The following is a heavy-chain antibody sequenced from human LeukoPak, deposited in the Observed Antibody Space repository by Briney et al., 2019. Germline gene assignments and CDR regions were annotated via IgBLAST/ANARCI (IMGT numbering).Heavy chain of an antibody. CDR3: ARDSRDGYNRDAFDI. Sequence: GGSLRLSCAASGFTVSSNYMSRVPQAPGKGLEWVSVIYSGGSTYYADSVKGRFTISRDNSKNTLYLQMNSLRAEDTAVYYCARDSRDGYNRDAFDIWGQGTMVTVSS. D-gene: IGHD5-24*01. J-gene: IGHJ3*02. V-gene: IGHV3-66*01. CDR2: IYSGGST. CDR1: GFTVSSNY.